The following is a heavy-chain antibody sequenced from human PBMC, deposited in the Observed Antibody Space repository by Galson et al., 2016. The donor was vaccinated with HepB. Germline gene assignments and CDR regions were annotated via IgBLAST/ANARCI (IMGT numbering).Heavy chain of an antibody. V-gene: IGHV3-48*02. D-gene: IGHD3-16*01. J-gene: IGHJ4*02. CDR2: ISTSGTSV. CDR1: GFSFRDYT. CDR3: ARGLGGSSDY. Sequence: SLRLSCAGSGFSFRDYTMNWVRQAPGKGLEWLAYISTSGTSVYYADSVKGRFTISRDDAKKSVHLQMNSLRDEDTAVYYCARGLGGSSDYWGRGALVTVSS.